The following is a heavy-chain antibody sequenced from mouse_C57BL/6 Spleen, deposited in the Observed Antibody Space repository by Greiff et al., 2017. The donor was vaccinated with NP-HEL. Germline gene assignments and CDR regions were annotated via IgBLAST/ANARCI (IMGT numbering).Heavy chain of an antibody. CDR1: GFNIKDDY. CDR3: TRGYGSSPWFTY. V-gene: IGHV14-4*01. D-gene: IGHD1-1*01. CDR2: IDPENGDT. Sequence: EVQLQQSGAELVRPGASVKLSCTASGFNIKDDYMHWVKQRPEQGLVWIGWIDPENGDTEYVSKFQGKATITADTSSNTAYLQLSSLTSEDTAVYYCTRGYGSSPWFTYWGQGTLVTVSA. J-gene: IGHJ3*01.